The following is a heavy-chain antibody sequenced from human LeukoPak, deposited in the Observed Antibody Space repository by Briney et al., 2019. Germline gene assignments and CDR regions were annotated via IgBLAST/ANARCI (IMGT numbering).Heavy chain of an antibody. CDR3: ARRGYCSSTSCYEYWFDP. CDR1: GGSISSSSYY. Sequence: PSETLSLTCTVSGGSISSSSYYWGWIRQPPGKGLEWIGRIDYSRSTYYNPILKSRLTMSVDTSKNQFSLKLSSVTATDTAVYYCARRGYCSSTSCYEYWFDPWGQGTLVTVSS. D-gene: IGHD2-2*01. CDR2: IDYSRST. J-gene: IGHJ5*02. V-gene: IGHV4-39*01.